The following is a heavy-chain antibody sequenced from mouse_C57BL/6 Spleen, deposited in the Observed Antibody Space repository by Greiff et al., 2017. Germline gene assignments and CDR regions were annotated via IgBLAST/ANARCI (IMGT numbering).Heavy chain of an antibody. Sequence: VQLQQSGPVLVKPGASVKMSCKASGYTFTDYYMNWVKQSHGKSLEWIGVINPYNGGTSYNQKFKGKATLTVDKSSSTAYMELISLTSEDSAVYYCARKVDLGYFDVWGTGTTVTVSS. CDR1: GYTFTDYY. CDR2: INPYNGGT. CDR3: ARKVDLGYFDV. D-gene: IGHD1-1*01. J-gene: IGHJ1*03. V-gene: IGHV1-19*01.